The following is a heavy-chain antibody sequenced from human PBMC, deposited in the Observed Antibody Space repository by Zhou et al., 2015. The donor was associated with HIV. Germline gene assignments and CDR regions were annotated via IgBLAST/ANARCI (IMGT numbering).Heavy chain of an antibody. J-gene: IGHJ6*02. V-gene: IGHV1-69*01. CDR2: IIPIFGTA. CDR1: GGTFSSYA. CDR3: ARDEGHYDILTGQCMDV. D-gene: IGHD3-9*01. Sequence: QVQLVQSGAEVKKPGSSVKVSCKASGGTFSSYAISWVRQAPGQGLEWMGGIIPIFGTANYAQKFQGRVTITADESTSTAYMELSSLRSEDTAVYYCARDEGHYDILTGQCMDVWGQGTTGHRLL.